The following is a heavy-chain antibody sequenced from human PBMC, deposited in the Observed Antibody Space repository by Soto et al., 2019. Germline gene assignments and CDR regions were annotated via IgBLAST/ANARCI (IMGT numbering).Heavy chain of an antibody. CDR3: AIHDCSSTSCPTIIHYYYYGMDV. Sequence: PGESLKISCKGSGYSFTSYWISWVRQMPGKGLEWMGRIDPSDSYTNYSPSFQGHVTISADKSISTAYLQWSSLKASDTAMYYCAIHDCSSTSCPTIIHYYYYGMDVWGQGTTVTVSS. CDR2: IDPSDSYT. CDR1: GYSFTSYW. J-gene: IGHJ6*02. D-gene: IGHD2-2*01. V-gene: IGHV5-10-1*01.